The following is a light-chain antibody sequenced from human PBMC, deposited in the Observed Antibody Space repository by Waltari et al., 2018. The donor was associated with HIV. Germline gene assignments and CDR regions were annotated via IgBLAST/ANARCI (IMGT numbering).Light chain of an antibody. CDR3: HQYETCCT. CDR1: QKIGRT. CDR2: ESS. V-gene: IGKV1-5*01. J-gene: IGKJ2*01. Sequence: DIHMTQSPPILAAYLEDRVTMSGRASQKIGRTLAWYQQKPGKAPTLLLYESSISFPGVPSMFSGEVSETDVTLTIASLHADDFAFYFWHQYETCCTFGRGTTLEV.